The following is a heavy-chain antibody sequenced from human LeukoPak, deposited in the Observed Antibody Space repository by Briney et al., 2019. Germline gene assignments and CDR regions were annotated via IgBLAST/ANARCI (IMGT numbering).Heavy chain of an antibody. CDR1: GYTFTGYY. CDR3: ARVRYYDFWSGSPDYYMDV. Sequence: GASVKVSCKASGYTFTGYYMHWVRQAPGQGLEWMGRINPNSGGTNYAQKFQGRVTMTRDTSISTAYMELRSLRSDDTAVYYCARVRYYDFWSGSPDYYMDVWGKGTTVTVSS. J-gene: IGHJ6*03. V-gene: IGHV1-2*06. D-gene: IGHD3-3*01. CDR2: INPNSGGT.